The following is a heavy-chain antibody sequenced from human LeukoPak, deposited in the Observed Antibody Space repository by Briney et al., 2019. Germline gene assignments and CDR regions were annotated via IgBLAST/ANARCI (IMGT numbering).Heavy chain of an antibody. CDR2: TSDDSSFT. V-gene: IGHV3-23*01. J-gene: IGHJ4*02. CDR3: AKGRCSGVGCDSFHS. CDR1: GLRFRSYA. D-gene: IGHD2-15*01. Sequence: GGSLRLSCVASGLRFRSYAMNWVRQAPGKGLGCISTTSDDSSFTYYADSVKGRSAISRDDSKNTLYLQMNNLKVEGTAVYYCAKGRCSGVGCDSFHSWGQGALVTVSS.